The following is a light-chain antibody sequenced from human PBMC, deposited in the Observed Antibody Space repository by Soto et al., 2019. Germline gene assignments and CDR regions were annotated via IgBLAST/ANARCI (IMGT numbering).Light chain of an antibody. V-gene: IGKV1D-8*01. CDR3: QQYYLFPYT. Sequence: VIWMTQSPSLVSASTGDKVTISCRMSQGISNYLAWYQQKPGKAPELLIYAVSTLQSGVPSRFSGSGSGTDFTLTITGLRSEDFATYYCQQYYLFPYTFGQGTKLEIK. CDR2: AVS. CDR1: QGISNY. J-gene: IGKJ2*01.